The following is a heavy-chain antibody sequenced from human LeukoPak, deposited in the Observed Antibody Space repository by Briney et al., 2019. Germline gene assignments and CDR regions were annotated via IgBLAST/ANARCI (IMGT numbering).Heavy chain of an antibody. CDR3: AKDRGDGYNWENYSGFDY. CDR2: LYSGGST. D-gene: IGHD5-24*01. V-gene: IGHV3-66*01. Sequence: GGSLRLSCAASGFVVSTNYMSWVRQAPGKGLEWVSVLYSGGSTYYTDSVKGRFTISRDNSENTLYLQMNSLRGDDTAVYYCAKDRGDGYNWENYSGFDYWGQGTLVTVSS. CDR1: GFVVSTNY. J-gene: IGHJ4*02.